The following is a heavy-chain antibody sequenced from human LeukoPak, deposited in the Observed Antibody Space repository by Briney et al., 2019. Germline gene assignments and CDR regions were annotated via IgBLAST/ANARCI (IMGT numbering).Heavy chain of an antibody. J-gene: IGHJ5*02. Sequence: GASVKVSCKASGYTFTSYAMHWVRQAPGQRLEWMGWINAGNGNTKYSQKFQGRVTITRDTSASTAYMELSSLRSEDTAVYYCARWEKRYYYGSLNWFDPWGQGTLVTVSS. V-gene: IGHV1-3*01. D-gene: IGHD3-10*01. CDR3: ARWEKRYYYGSLNWFDP. CDR2: INAGNGNT. CDR1: GYTFTSYA.